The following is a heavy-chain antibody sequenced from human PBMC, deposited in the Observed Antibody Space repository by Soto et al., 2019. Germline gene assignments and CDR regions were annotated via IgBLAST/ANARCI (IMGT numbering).Heavy chain of an antibody. V-gene: IGHV3-30*03. CDR2: ISYDGSNK. D-gene: IGHD3-10*01. J-gene: IGHJ6*02. Sequence: GSLRLSCAASGFTFSSYGMHWVRQAPGKGLEWVAVISYDGSNKYYADSVKGRFTISRDNSKNTLYLQMNSLRAEDTAVYYCAILPGGMDVWGQGTTVTVSS. CDR3: AILPGGMDV. CDR1: GFTFSSYG.